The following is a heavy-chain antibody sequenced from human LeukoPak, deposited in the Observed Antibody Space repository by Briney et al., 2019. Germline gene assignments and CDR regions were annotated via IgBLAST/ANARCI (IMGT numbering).Heavy chain of an antibody. Sequence: GGSLRLSCAASGFTFSSYWMDWVRQAPGKGLEWVANIKQDGSEKYYVDSVKGRFTISRDNAKNSLYLQMNSLRVEDTAVYYCARFSVSRLRAFDYWGQGSLVTVPS. D-gene: IGHD3-10*01. CDR1: GFTFSSYW. V-gene: IGHV3-7*04. CDR3: ARFSVSRLRAFDY. CDR2: IKQDGSEK. J-gene: IGHJ4*02.